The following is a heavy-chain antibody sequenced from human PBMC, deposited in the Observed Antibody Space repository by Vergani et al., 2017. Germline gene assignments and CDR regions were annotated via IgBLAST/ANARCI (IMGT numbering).Heavy chain of an antibody. J-gene: IGHJ4*02. CDR2: ISGSGGST. CDR1: GFTFSSYA. D-gene: IGHD1-7*01. Sequence: EVQLLESGGGLVQPGGSRRLSCAASGFTFSSYAMSWVRQAPGKGLEWVSAISGSGGSTYYADSVKGRFTISRDNSKNTLYLQMNSLRAEDTAVYYCAKGPVLTGTTHRSFDYWGQGTLVTVSS. V-gene: IGHV3-23*01. CDR3: AKGPVLTGTTHRSFDY.